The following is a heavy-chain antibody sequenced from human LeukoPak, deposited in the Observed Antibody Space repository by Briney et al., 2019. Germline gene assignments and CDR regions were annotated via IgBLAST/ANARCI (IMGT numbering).Heavy chain of an antibody. Sequence: GGSLRLSCAASGFTFADYGMTWVRQAPGKGLEWVAGINWNGGGTGYAYSVKDRYTISRDNAKNSLYLQIHSLRGEDTAFYYCARDRPSGYYFDLWGQGTLVTVSS. CDR3: ARDRPSGYYFDL. D-gene: IGHD3-10*01. V-gene: IGHV3-20*04. CDR1: GFTFADYG. J-gene: IGHJ4*02. CDR2: INWNGGGT.